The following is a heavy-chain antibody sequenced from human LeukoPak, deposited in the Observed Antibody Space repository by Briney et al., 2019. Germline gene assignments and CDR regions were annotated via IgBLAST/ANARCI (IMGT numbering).Heavy chain of an antibody. Sequence: PSQTLSLTCTVSGGSISSGGYYWSWIRQHPGKGLEWIGYIYYSGSTYYNPSLKSRVTISVVTSKNQFSLKLSSVTAADTAVYYCARVTYCSSTSCYVYYFDYWGQGTLVTVSS. CDR1: GGSISSGGYY. V-gene: IGHV4-31*03. J-gene: IGHJ4*02. D-gene: IGHD2-2*01. CDR2: IYYSGST. CDR3: ARVTYCSSTSCYVYYFDY.